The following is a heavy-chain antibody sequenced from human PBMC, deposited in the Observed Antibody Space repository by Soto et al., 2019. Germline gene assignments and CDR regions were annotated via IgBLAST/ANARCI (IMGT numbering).Heavy chain of an antibody. D-gene: IGHD5-18*01. CDR3: ARLVRDSWIQLWSVFDY. CDR1: GCSISSSSYY. J-gene: IGHJ4*02. V-gene: IGHV4-39*01. Sequence: PSETLSLTCTVSGCSISSSSYYWGWIRQPPGKGLEWIGSIYYSGSTYYNPSLKSRVTISVDTSKNQFSLKLSSVTAADTAVYYCARLVRDSWIQLWSVFDYWGQGTLVTVSS. CDR2: IYYSGST.